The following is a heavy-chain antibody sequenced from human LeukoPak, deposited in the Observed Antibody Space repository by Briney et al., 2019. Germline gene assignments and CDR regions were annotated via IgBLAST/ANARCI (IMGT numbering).Heavy chain of an antibody. D-gene: IGHD3/OR15-3a*01. J-gene: IGHJ1*01. CDR2: IYHSGST. CDR3: ARGPWTEYFQY. V-gene: IGHV4-59*01. Sequence: SETLSLTCTVSGDSISSYYWSWIRQSPGKGLEWIAYIYHSGSTNYNPSLESRVTISVETSKNQFSLKLRSVTAADTAVYYCARGPWTEYFQYWGQGTLVTDSS. CDR1: GDSISSYY.